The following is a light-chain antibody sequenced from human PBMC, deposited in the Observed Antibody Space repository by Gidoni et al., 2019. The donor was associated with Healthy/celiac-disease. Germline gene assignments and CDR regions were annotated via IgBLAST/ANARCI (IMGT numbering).Light chain of an antibody. CDR3: QQRSNWPPIT. Sequence: EIVLTQSPATLSLSPGERANLSCRSSQSVSSYLAWYQQKPGQAPRLLIYDASNRATGIPARFGGSGSGTDFTLTISSLEPEDFAVYYCQQRSNWPPITFGQGTRLEI. J-gene: IGKJ5*01. CDR1: QSVSSY. V-gene: IGKV3-11*01. CDR2: DAS.